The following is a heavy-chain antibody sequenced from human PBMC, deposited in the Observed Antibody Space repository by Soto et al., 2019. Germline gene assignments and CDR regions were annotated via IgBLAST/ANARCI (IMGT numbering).Heavy chain of an antibody. J-gene: IGHJ5*02. Sequence: SQTLSLTCAISGDSVSTNTATWDWIRQSPSRGLEWLGRTYYRSKWFYDYAVSVRSRIAISPDTSTNQVSLQLNSLTPDDTAVYYCVRLIGNSWLDTWGQGTLVTVSS. CDR2: TYYRSKWFY. CDR1: GDSVSTNTAT. V-gene: IGHV6-1*01. CDR3: VRLIGNSWLDT. D-gene: IGHD2-8*01.